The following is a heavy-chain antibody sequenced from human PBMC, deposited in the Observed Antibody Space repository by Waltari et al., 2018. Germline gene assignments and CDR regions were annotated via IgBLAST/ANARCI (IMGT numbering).Heavy chain of an antibody. CDR1: GGSITSNRHY. D-gene: IGHD5-12*01. CDR3: ATYIGASIGTAAFDV. Sequence: QLQLQESGPGLGKPSETLSLTCIVSGGSITSNRHYWAWIRQPPGQGLEWIGTMSYNGGTYSSPCLKSPVTVSRDTSKNHLSLKLGSVTAADTAVYYCATYIGASIGTAAFDVWGQGTMVTVSS. CDR2: MSYNGGT. J-gene: IGHJ3*01. V-gene: IGHV4-39*02.